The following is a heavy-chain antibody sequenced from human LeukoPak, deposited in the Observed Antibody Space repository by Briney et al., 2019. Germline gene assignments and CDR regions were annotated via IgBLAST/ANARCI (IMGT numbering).Heavy chain of an antibody. Sequence: GGSLRLSCAASGFTVSSNYMSWVRQAPGKGLEWVSVIYNGGTTYHADSVKGRFTISRDNSNNTLFLHLNSLRGEDTAVYYCTRNSGWYGLSWGQGTLVTVSS. J-gene: IGHJ1*01. CDR1: GFTVSSNY. V-gene: IGHV3-53*01. CDR2: IYNGGTT. D-gene: IGHD6-19*01. CDR3: TRNSGWYGLS.